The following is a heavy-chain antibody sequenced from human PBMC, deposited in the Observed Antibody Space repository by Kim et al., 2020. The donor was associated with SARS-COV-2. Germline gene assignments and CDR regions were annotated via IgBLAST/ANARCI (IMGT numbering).Heavy chain of an antibody. D-gene: IGHD5-12*01. Sequence: GGSLRLSCAASGFTFSSYWMSWVRQAPGKGLEWVANIKQDGSEKYYVDSVKGRFTISRDNAKNSLYLQMNSLRAEDTAVYYCAREAEMATITWAIDYWGQGTLVTVSS. J-gene: IGHJ4*02. CDR1: GFTFSSYW. V-gene: IGHV3-7*03. CDR2: IKQDGSEK. CDR3: AREAEMATITWAIDY.